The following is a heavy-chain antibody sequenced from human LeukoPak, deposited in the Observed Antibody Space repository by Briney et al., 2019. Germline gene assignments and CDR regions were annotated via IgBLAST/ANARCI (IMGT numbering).Heavy chain of an antibody. J-gene: IGHJ6*03. CDR3: ARAYYYYYMDV. CDR2: INWNGGSI. V-gene: IGHV3-20*04. Sequence: GGSLRLSCAASGFTFSDYWMHWVRQAPGKGLVWVSGINWNGGSIGYAHSVKGRFTISRDNAKNSLYLQMNSLRAEDTAVYYCARAYYYYYMDVWGKGTTVTVSS. CDR1: GFTFSDYW.